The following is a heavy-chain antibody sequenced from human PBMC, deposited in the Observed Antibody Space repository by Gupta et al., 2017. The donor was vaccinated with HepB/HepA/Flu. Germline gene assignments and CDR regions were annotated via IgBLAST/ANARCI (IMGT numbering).Heavy chain of an antibody. V-gene: IGHV4-34*01. J-gene: IGHJ5*02. D-gene: IGHD2-2*01. Sequence: VHLQQWGAGLLKPSETLSLTCAVYGGSFSGYYWSWIRQPPGKGLEWIGEINHSGSTNYNPSLKSRVTISVDTSKNQFSLKLSSVTAADTAVYYCARVWCSSTSCYGVNWFDPWGQGTLVTVSS. CDR2: INHSGST. CDR3: ARVWCSSTSCYGVNWFDP. CDR1: GGSFSGYY.